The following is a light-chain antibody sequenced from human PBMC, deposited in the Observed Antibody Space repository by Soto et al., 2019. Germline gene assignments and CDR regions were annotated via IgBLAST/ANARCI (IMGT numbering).Light chain of an antibody. CDR3: QQYGSSPLT. V-gene: IGKV3-20*01. CDR1: QSVSSSY. Sequence: EIVLTQSPGTLSLSPGERATLSCRASQSVSSSYLAWYQQKPGQAPRLLIYGASSRATGIPDRFSGSGSGTAFTLTISRLERVDFAVYYCQQYGSSPLTFGGGTKVESK. J-gene: IGKJ4*01. CDR2: GAS.